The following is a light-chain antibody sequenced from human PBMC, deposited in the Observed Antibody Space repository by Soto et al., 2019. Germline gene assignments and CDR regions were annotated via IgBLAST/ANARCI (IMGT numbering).Light chain of an antibody. Sequence: QSALTQPPSASGTPGQRIIISCSGSTCNIGGHSVNWYQQVPATAPKLLIKINIQRPSGVPDRFSGSKSGDSASLPISGLQAEDEATYYCATWDDSRGGLFGTGTKVTVL. V-gene: IGLV1-44*01. J-gene: IGLJ1*01. CDR2: INI. CDR1: TCNIGGHS. CDR3: ATWDDSRGGL.